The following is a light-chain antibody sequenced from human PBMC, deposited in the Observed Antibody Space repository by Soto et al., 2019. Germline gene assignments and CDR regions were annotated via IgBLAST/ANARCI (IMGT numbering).Light chain of an antibody. J-gene: IGKJ5*01. V-gene: IGKV3-20*01. CDR3: QQYNNWPIT. Sequence: EVVLKKSPGTLSLSPGERATLSCRASQSVSTSFLAWYQQKPGQAPRLLIYGAFSRATGIPDRFSGSGSGTEFTLTISSLQPEDFAVYYCQQYNNWPITFGPGTRVEIK. CDR1: QSVSTSF. CDR2: GAF.